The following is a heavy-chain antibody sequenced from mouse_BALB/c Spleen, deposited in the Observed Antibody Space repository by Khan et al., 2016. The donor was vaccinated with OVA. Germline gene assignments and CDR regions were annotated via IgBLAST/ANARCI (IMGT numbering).Heavy chain of an antibody. CDR2: ISSDSSTL. V-gene: IGHV5-17*02. J-gene: IGHJ2*02. CDR1: GFTFSSYG. D-gene: IGHD1-1*02. CDR3: ATSPYYAYDFGY. Sequence: EVELVESGGGLMQPGGSRKLSCAASGFTFSSYGMHWVRQAPEKGLKWVAYISSDSSTLYYTDTVKGRFTISWENPTNTAYLQMTSLMSEDTAMYYCATSPYYAYDFGYWGPGTSVTVSS.